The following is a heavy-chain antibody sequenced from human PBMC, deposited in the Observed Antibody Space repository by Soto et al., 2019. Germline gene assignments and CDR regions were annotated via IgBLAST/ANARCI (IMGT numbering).Heavy chain of an antibody. CDR2: ISYDGSNK. CDR1: GFTFSSYA. CDR3: ARDTSGWWGSWALEAFDI. D-gene: IGHD6-19*01. V-gene: IGHV3-30-3*01. Sequence: QVQLVESGGGVVQPGRSLRLSCAASGFTFSSYAMHWVRQAPGKGLEWVAVISYDGSNKYYADSVKGRFTISRDNSKNTLYLQMNSLRAEDTAVYYCARDTSGWWGSWALEAFDIWGQGTMVTVSS. J-gene: IGHJ3*02.